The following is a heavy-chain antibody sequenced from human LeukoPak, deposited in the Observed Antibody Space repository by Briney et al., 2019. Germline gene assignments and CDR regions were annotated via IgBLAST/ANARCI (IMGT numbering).Heavy chain of an antibody. D-gene: IGHD1-26*01. J-gene: IGHJ4*02. CDR1: GGSISSYY. Sequence: PSETLSLTCTVSGGSISSYYWSWIRKPPGKGLEWIGYIYYSGSTNYNPSLKSRVTISVDTSKNQFSLKLSSVTAADTAVYYCARSSGSYGGSDYWGQGTLVTVSS. CDR3: ARSSGSYGGSDY. CDR2: IYYSGST. V-gene: IGHV4-59*01.